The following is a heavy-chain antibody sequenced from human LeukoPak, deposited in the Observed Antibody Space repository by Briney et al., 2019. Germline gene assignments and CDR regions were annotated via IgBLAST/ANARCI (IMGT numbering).Heavy chain of an antibody. CDR2: IYYTGTT. D-gene: IGHD3-10*01. Sequence: SETLSLTCTVAGGFISSGGYYWSWIRQFPGESLEWIGYIYYTGTTYYNPSLKTRVTLSVDTSKNQFSPRLSSVTAADTAVYYCARDNSGVFDYWGQGTLVTVSS. CDR3: ARDNSGVFDY. V-gene: IGHV4-31*03. J-gene: IGHJ4*02. CDR1: GGFISSGGYY.